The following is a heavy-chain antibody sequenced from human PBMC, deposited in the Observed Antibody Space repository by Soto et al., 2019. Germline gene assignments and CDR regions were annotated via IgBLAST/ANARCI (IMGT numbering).Heavy chain of an antibody. D-gene: IGHD3-22*01. J-gene: IGHJ4*02. CDR3: EKEHYYESSTDC. CDR2: IRGSGDNP. Sequence: GGPLRLSCPASVFTFSSYAMSWVRQAPGKGLEWASAIRGSGDNPYYADSLKGRFTISRDNSKNTLYLQMNSLRAEDTSVYYCEKEHYYESSTDCWGQGTLVTVSS. V-gene: IGHV3-23*01. CDR1: VFTFSSYA.